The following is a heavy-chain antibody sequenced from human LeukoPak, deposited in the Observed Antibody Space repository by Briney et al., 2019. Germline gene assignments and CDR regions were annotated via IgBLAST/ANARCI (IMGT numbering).Heavy chain of an antibody. CDR1: GFTFSSYA. J-gene: IGHJ5*02. D-gene: IGHD2-2*01. V-gene: IGHV3-23*01. CDR3: AKDRYCSSTSCYKGFDP. Sequence: GGSLRLSCAASGFTFSSYAVSWVRQAPGKGLEWVSALSGSGGSTYYADSVKGRFTISRDNSKNTLYLQMNSLRAEDTAVYYCAKDRYCSSTSCYKGFDPWGQGTLVTVSS. CDR2: LSGSGGST.